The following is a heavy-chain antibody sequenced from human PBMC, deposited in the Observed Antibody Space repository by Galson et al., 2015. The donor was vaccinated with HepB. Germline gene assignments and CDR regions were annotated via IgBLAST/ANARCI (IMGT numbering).Heavy chain of an antibody. V-gene: IGHV3-30*18. CDR3: AKGVKIAARRGYYYGMDV. D-gene: IGHD6-6*01. J-gene: IGHJ6*02. CDR2: ISYDGSNK. CDR1: GFTFSSYG. Sequence: SLRLSCAASGFTFSSYGMHWVRQAPGKGLEWVAVISYDGSNKYYADSVKGRFTISRDNSKNTLYLQMSSLRAEDTAVYHCAKGVKIAARRGYYYGMDVWGQGTTVTVSS.